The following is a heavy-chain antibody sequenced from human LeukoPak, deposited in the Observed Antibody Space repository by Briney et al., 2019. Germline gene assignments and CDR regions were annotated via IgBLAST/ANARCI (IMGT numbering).Heavy chain of an antibody. CDR3: ARWRSGYYFDY. D-gene: IGHD3-22*01. V-gene: IGHV3-48*02. Sequence: PGGSRTLSCAACGFTFSSNSMNWVRQPTARGRKWVSDIIGRSSTIHYADSVKGRLTTSTDNAKNSTYHQMNSLPDEDTAVIYCARWRSGYYFDYWGQGTLVTVPS. CDR2: IIGRSSTI. J-gene: IGHJ4*02. CDR1: GFTFSSNS.